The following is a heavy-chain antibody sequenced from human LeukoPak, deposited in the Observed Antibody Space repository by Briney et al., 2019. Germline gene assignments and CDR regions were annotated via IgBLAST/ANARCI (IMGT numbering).Heavy chain of an antibody. J-gene: IGHJ4*02. CDR2: ISSSSSYI. V-gene: IGHV3-21*01. D-gene: IGHD3-22*01. CDR1: GFTFSSYS. CDR3: ARDKARSYYYDSSGYYSPFDY. Sequence: GGSLRLSCAASGFTFSSYSMNWVRQAPGKGLEWVSSISSSSSYIYYADSVKGRFTISRDNAKNSLYLQMNSLRAEDTAVYYCARDKARSYYYDSSGYYSPFDYWGQGTLVTVSS.